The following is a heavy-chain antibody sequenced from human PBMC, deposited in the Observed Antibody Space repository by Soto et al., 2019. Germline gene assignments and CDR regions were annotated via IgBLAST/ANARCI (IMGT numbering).Heavy chain of an antibody. V-gene: IGHV4-4*03. D-gene: IGHD1-7*01. J-gene: IGHJ4*02. CDR2: IYRTGST. Sequence: PETLSLTCAVSGGSFTSNNWWTWVRQPPGQGLEWIGEIYRTGSTNYNPSLKSRVTISLDKSENQFSLKVTSLTAADTAVYYCASRDPGTSVDYWGQGTLVTVS. CDR3: ASRDPGTSVDY. CDR1: GGSFTSNNW.